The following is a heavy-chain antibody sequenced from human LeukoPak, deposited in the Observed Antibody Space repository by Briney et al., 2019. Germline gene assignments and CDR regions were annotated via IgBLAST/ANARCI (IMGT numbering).Heavy chain of an antibody. CDR3: ATPGGYNGYGMDV. CDR1: GYTFTGYY. J-gene: IGHJ6*02. CDR2: INPNSGGT. V-gene: IGHV1-2*02. D-gene: IGHD1-1*01. Sequence: ASVKVSCKASGYTFTGYYMHWVRQAPGQGLEWMGWINPNSGGTNYAQKFQGRVTMTEDTSTDTAYMELSSLRSEDTAVYYCATPGGYNGYGMDVWGQGTTVTVSS.